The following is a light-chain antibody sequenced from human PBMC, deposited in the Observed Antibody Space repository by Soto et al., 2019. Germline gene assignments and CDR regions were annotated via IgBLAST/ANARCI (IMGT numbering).Light chain of an antibody. Sequence: QSALTQPPSASGSPGQSVTISCSGTSSDVGAYNYVSWYQQQHPAKAPKLIIYEVSKRPSGVPDRFSGSKSGNTASLTVSGLQAADEADYYCSSYAGSNPYWVFGGGTKLTVL. CDR2: EVS. V-gene: IGLV2-8*01. CDR3: SSYAGSNPYWV. J-gene: IGLJ3*02. CDR1: SSDVGAYNY.